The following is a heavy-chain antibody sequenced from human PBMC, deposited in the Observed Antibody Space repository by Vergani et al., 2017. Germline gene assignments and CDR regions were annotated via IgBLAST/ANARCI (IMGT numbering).Heavy chain of an antibody. CDR3: ASYYYGSWSYLGSYFDY. J-gene: IGHJ4*02. CDR1: GGSISSYY. V-gene: IGHV4-59*08. CDR2: IYYSGST. D-gene: IGHD3-10*01. Sequence: QVQLQESGPGLVKPSETLSLTCTVSGGSISSYYWSWIRQPPGKGLEWIGYIYYSGSTNYNPSLKSRVTISVDTSKNQFSLKLSSVTAADTAVYYCASYYYGSWSYLGSYFDYWGQGTLVTVSS.